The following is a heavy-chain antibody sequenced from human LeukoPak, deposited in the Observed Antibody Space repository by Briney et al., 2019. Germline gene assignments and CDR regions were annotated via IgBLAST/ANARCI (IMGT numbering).Heavy chain of an antibody. CDR3: ASTMGGSYYSDAFDI. J-gene: IGHJ3*02. D-gene: IGHD1-26*01. Sequence: GGSLRLSCAASGFTLSNYWTHWVRPAPGKGLVWVSRITSVGSTTDSADSVKVRFTISRDNSKNTLYLQMNSLRAEDTAVYYCASTMGGSYYSDAFDIWGQGTMVTVSS. V-gene: IGHV3-74*01. CDR2: ITSVGSTT. CDR1: GFTLSNYW.